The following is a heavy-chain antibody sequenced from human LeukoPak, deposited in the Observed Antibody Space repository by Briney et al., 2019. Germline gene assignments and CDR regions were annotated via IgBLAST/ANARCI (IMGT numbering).Heavy chain of an antibody. CDR3: ARVNLYGDYEGGFDY. CDR1: GGTFSSYA. J-gene: IGHJ4*02. CDR2: IIPIFGTA. V-gene: IGHV1-69*05. Sequence: SVKVSCKASGGTFSSYAISWVRQAPGLGLEWMGGIIPIFGTANYAQKFQGRVTITTDESTSTAYMELSSLRSEDTAVYYCARVNLYGDYEGGFDYWGQGTLVTVSS. D-gene: IGHD4-17*01.